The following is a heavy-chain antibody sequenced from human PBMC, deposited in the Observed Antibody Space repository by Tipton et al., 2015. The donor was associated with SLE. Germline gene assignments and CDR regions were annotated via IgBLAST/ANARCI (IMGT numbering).Heavy chain of an antibody. V-gene: IGHV1-8*02. J-gene: IGHJ4*02. D-gene: IGHD1-26*01. CDR2: MNPNSGNT. Sequence: QLVQSGAELKKPGASVKVSCKASGYTFTDYGVSWVRQASGQGLEWMGWMNPNSGNTGYAQNFQDRLTMTRNTSMSTAYMELSSLRSDDAAVYYCASVELRSWAFDYWGQGTLVTVSS. CDR3: ASVELRSWAFDY. CDR1: GYTFTDYG.